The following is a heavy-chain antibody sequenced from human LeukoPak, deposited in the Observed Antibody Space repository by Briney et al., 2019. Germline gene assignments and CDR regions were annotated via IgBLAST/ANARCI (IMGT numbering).Heavy chain of an antibody. V-gene: IGHV4-59*01. Sequence: SETLSLTCTDSGGSISSYYWSWIRQPPGKGLEWIGYIYYSGSTNYNPSLKSRVTMSVDTSKNQFSLNLKSVTAADTAVYYCARDHRGNYYLDIWGQGTMVTVSS. J-gene: IGHJ3*02. CDR1: GGSISSYY. CDR2: IYYSGST. D-gene: IGHD1-26*01. CDR3: ARDHRGNYYLDI.